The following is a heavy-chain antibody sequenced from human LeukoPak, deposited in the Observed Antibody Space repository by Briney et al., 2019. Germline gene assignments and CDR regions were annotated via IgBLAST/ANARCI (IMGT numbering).Heavy chain of an antibody. CDR3: ARESSSSWPAVDY. V-gene: IGHV4-59*01. CDR2: IYYSVNS. D-gene: IGHD2-2*01. J-gene: IGHJ4*02. Sequence: SETLSLTCTVSGSSISGYYLSWIRQPPGKGLEWMGYIYYSVNSNYNPYLKSRVTISADTSKNQFSLNLSSVTAAATAVYYCARESSSSWPAVDYCGQGTLVTVSS. CDR1: GSSISGYY.